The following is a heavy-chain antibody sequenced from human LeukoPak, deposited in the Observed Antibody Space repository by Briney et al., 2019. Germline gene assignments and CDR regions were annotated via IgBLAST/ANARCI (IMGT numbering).Heavy chain of an antibody. V-gene: IGHV3-23*01. J-gene: IGHJ4*02. D-gene: IGHD3-22*01. CDR1: GFTFSSYA. Sequence: GGSLRLSCAASGFTFSSYAMSWVRQASGKGLEWVSAISGSGGSTYYADSVKGRFTISRDNSKNTLYLRMNSLRAEDTAVYYCAKACYYDSSGYYSGPDYFDYWGQGTLVTVSS. CDR2: ISGSGGST. CDR3: AKACYYDSSGYYSGPDYFDY.